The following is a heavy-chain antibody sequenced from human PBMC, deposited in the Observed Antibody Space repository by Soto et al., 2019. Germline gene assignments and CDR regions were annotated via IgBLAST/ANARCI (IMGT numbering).Heavy chain of an antibody. V-gene: IGHV3-30*18. CDR2: ISHDGSNK. Sequence: QVQLVESGGGVVQPGRSLRLSCAASGFTFSSYGMHWVRQAPGKGLEWVAVISHDGSNKYFADSVKGRFTISRDNSQNTPYLQMNSLRAEDTAVYYCAKHLLAVADYLHCMDVWGEGTTVTVSS. CDR1: GFTFSSYG. CDR3: AKHLLAVADYLHCMDV. D-gene: IGHD6-19*01. J-gene: IGHJ6*04.